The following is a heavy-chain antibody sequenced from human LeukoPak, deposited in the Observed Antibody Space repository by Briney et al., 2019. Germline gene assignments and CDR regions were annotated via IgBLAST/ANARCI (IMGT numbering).Heavy chain of an antibody. CDR3: ARALYNWNYGGLDYYYSYYMDV. J-gene: IGHJ6*03. Sequence: PSETLSLTCTVSGGSISSYYWSWIRQPPGKGLEWIGCIYNSGSPNYNPSLKSRVTISVDTSKNQFSLRLTSVTAADTAVYYCARALYNWNYGGLDYYYSYYMDVWGKGTTVTVS. CDR2: IYNSGSP. D-gene: IGHD1-7*01. V-gene: IGHV4-59*01. CDR1: GGSISSYY.